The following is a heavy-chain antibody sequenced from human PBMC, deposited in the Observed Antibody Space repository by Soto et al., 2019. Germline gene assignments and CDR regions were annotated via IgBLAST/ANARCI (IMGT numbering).Heavy chain of an antibody. CDR1: GGTFSSYA. CDR3: ARDWLLSSPYYYYGMDV. Sequence: QVQLVQSGAEVMKPGSSVKVSCKASGGTFSSYAISWVRQAPGQGLEWMGGIIPIFGTANYAQKFQGRVTITADESTSTAYMELSSLRSEDTAVYYCARDWLLSSPYYYYGMDVWGQGTTVTVSS. V-gene: IGHV1-69*01. J-gene: IGHJ6*02. D-gene: IGHD2-2*01. CDR2: IIPIFGTA.